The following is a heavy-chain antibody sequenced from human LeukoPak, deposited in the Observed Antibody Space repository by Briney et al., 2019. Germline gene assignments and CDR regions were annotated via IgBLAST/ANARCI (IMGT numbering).Heavy chain of an antibody. V-gene: IGHV4-39*01. CDR3: ARQSGYDQLFDY. CDR1: GGSISSSSYY. CDR2: IYYSGST. Sequence: PSETLSLTCTVSGGSISSSSYYWGWIRQPPGKGLEWIGSIYYSGSTYYSPSLKSRVTISVDTSKNQFSLKLSSVTAADTAVYYCARQSGYDQLFDYWGQGTLVTVSS. D-gene: IGHD5-12*01. J-gene: IGHJ4*02.